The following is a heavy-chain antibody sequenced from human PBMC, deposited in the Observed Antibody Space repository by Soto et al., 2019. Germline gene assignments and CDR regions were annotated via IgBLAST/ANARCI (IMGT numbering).Heavy chain of an antibody. J-gene: IGHJ4*02. CDR1: GFTFTNFA. Sequence: EVQLLQSGGGLIQPGVSLRLSCAASGFTFTNFAMSWVRQAPGKGLEWVSSVTGRDSNTYYSDSVTGRFTISRDNSKNTLYLQMSSLMAEETAVYYCARGSWENYYFTYWGQGTLATVSS. D-gene: IGHD1-26*01. V-gene: IGHV3-23*01. CDR3: ARGSWENYYFTY. CDR2: VTGRDSNT.